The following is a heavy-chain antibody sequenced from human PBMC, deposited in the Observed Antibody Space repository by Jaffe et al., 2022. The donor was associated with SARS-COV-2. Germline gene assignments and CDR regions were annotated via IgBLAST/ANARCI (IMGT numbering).Heavy chain of an antibody. CDR3: ARNSNPYNWKGPDGLYYYYYGMDV. CDR2: ISSSSSYI. D-gene: IGHD1-20*01. Sequence: EVQLVESGGGLVKPGGSLRLSCAASGFTFSSYSMNWVRQAPGKGLEWVSSISSSSSYIYYADSVKGRFTISRDNAKNSLYLQMNSLRAEDTAVYYCARNSNPYNWKGPDGLYYYYYGMDVWGQGTTVTVSS. V-gene: IGHV3-21*01. CDR1: GFTFSSYS. J-gene: IGHJ6*02.